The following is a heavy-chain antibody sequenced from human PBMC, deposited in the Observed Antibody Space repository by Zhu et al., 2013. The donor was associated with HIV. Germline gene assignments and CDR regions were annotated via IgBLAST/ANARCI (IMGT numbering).Heavy chain of an antibody. CDR2: MNPNSGNT. CDR3: ARCPIAAAGKQKKKTKPFLFDY. J-gene: IGHJ4*02. CDR1: GYTFTSYD. D-gene: IGHD6-13*01. V-gene: IGHV1-8*01. Sequence: QVQLVQSGAEVKKPGASVKVSCKASGYTFTSYDINWVRQATGQGLEWMGWMNPNSGNTGYAQKFQGRVTMTRNTSISTAYMELSSLRSEDTAVYYCARCPIAAAGKQKKKTKPFLFDYWGQGTLVTVSS.